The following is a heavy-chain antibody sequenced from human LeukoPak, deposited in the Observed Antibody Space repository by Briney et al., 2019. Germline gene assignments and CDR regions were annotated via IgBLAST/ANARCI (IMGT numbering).Heavy chain of an antibody. CDR3: AAGYCTNGVCSNFDY. Sequence: PGGSLRLSCAASGFTFSSYSMNWVRQAPRKGLEWVSSISSSSSYIYYADSVKGRFTISRDNAKNSLYLQMNSLRAEDTAVYYCAAGYCTNGVCSNFDYWGQGTLVTVSS. J-gene: IGHJ4*02. V-gene: IGHV3-21*01. CDR2: ISSSSSYI. CDR1: GFTFSSYS. D-gene: IGHD2-8*01.